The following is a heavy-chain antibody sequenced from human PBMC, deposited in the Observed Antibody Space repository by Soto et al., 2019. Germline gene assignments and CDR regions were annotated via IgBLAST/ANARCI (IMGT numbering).Heavy chain of an antibody. CDR2: IYYSGTT. V-gene: IGHV4-59*08. J-gene: IGHJ4*02. Sequence: QVQLQGSGPGLVKPSETLSLTCTVSGGSISSHYWSWIRQPPGQGLEWIGYIYYSGTTNYNPSLKSRVTLSVDTSKSPFSLRLGSVTAADTAVYFCARLDGSDHYFDYWGQGALVTVSS. D-gene: IGHD5-12*01. CDR1: GGSISSHY. CDR3: ARLDGSDHYFDY.